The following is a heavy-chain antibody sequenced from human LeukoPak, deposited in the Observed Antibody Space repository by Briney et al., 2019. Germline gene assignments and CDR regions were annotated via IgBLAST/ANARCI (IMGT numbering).Heavy chain of an antibody. CDR1: GFTFSRYA. D-gene: IGHD3-10*02. CDR3: AELGITMIGGV. V-gene: IGHV3-23*01. Sequence: PGGSLRLSCAVSGFTFSRYAMSWVRLAPGKGLEWVSDISGGGGSTYYADSVKGRFTISRDNAKNSLHLQMNSLRAEDTAVYYCAELGITMIGGVWGKGTTVTISS. CDR2: ISGGGGST. J-gene: IGHJ6*04.